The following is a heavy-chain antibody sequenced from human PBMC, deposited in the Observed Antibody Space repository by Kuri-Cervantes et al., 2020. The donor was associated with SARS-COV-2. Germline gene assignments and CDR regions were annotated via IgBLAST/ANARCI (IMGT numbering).Heavy chain of an antibody. Sequence: GESLKISCAASGFTFSSYAMHWVRQAPGKGLEWVAVIPYDGSNKYYADSVKGRFTISRDNSKNTLYLQMNSLRAEDTAVYYCARGYCSSTSCLPVDYYGMDVWGQGTMVTVSS. V-gene: IGHV3-30*07. J-gene: IGHJ6*02. CDR3: ARGYCSSTSCLPVDYYGMDV. CDR2: IPYDGSNK. CDR1: GFTFSSYA. D-gene: IGHD2-2*01.